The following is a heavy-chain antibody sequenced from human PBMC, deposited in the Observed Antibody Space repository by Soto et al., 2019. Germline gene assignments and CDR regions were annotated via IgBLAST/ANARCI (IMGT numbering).Heavy chain of an antibody. CDR2: ISGRGGST. CDR1: GFTFGNYA. D-gene: IGHD4-17*01. J-gene: IGHJ4*01. Sequence: EVQLLESGGGLVQPGGSLRLSCAASGFTFGNYAMSWVRQAPRKGLEWVSAISGRGGSTFYADSVKGRFTISRDNSKNTLYLQLNSLRAVDTAIYYCARRLPHDYGFDYWGHGTLVTVSS. V-gene: IGHV3-23*01. CDR3: ARRLPHDYGFDY.